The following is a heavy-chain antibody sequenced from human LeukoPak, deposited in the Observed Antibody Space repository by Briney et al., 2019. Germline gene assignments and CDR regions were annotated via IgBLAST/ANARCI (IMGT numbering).Heavy chain of an antibody. D-gene: IGHD5-12*01. J-gene: IGHJ4*02. V-gene: IGHV3-7*01. CDR3: ARDPNRYSGYDNRDY. CDR1: GFTFSSYL. Sequence: PGGSLRLSCAASGFTFSSYLMSWVRQAPGKGLEWVANIKQDGSEKYYVDSVKGRFTISRDNAKNSLYLQMNSLRAEDTAVYYCARDPNRYSGYDNRDYWGQGTLVTVSS. CDR2: IKQDGSEK.